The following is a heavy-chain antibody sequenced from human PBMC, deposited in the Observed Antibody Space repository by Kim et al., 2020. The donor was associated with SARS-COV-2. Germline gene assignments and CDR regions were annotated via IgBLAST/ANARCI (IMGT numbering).Heavy chain of an antibody. Sequence: NPSLTSRVTISVDTSKNPFSLKLSSVTAADTAVYYCVRGDSYGYGWFDPWGQGTLVTVSS. J-gene: IGHJ5*02. D-gene: IGHD5-18*01. V-gene: IGHV4-59*09. CDR3: VRGDSYGYGWFDP.